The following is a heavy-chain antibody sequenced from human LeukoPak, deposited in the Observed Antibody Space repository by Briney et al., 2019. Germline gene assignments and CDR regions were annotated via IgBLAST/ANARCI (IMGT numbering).Heavy chain of an antibody. CDR3: ARGAKQWELDFDY. D-gene: IGHD1-26*01. J-gene: IGHJ4*02. CDR2: IIPIFGTA. Sequence: ASVKVSCKASGGTFSIYAISWVRQAPGQGLEWMGGIIPIFGTANYAQKFQGRVTITADESTSTAYMELSSLRSEDTAVYYCARGAKQWELDFDYWGQGTLVTVSS. CDR1: GGTFSIYA. V-gene: IGHV1-69*13.